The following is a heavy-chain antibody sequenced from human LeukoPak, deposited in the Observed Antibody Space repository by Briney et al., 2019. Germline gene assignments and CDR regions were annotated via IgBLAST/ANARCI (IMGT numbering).Heavy chain of an antibody. CDR3: AKTLPPQYQLLR. CDR2: INPNSGGT. J-gene: IGHJ4*02. V-gene: IGHV1-2*02. D-gene: IGHD2-2*01. Sequence: ASVKVSFKASGYTFTDYYMHWVRQAPGQGLEWMGWINPNSGGTNYAQKFQGRVTMTRDTSISTAYMELSRLRSDDTAVYYCAKTLPPQYQLLRWGQGTLVTVSS. CDR1: GYTFTDYY.